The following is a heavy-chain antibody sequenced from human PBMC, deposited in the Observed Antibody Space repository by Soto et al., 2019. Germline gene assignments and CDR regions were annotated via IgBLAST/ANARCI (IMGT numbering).Heavy chain of an antibody. Sequence: SETLSLTCTFSDRPIICYYLSSIRQPTGKGLEWIGYIYYSGSTNYNPSLKSRVTISVDTSKNQFSLKLSSVTAADTAVYYCAREVATDYYYYMDVWGKGTTGTVPS. CDR3: AREVATDYYYYMDV. CDR1: DRPIICYY. V-gene: IGHV4-59*01. D-gene: IGHD5-12*01. CDR2: IYYSGST. J-gene: IGHJ6*03.